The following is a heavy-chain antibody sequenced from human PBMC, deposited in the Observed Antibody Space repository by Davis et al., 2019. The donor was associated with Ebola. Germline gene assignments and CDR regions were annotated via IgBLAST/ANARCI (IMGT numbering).Heavy chain of an antibody. V-gene: IGHV3-23*01. CDR3: AKQRGVGAIDYDY. J-gene: IGHJ4*02. Sequence: GGFLRLSCVASGFTVSSDYMSWVRQPPGKGLEWVSDISSGGGAPYYAASVKGRFTTFRDNPKNTLYLQMNSLRADDTAVYYCAKQRGVGAIDYDYWGRGTVVTVSS. CDR1: GFTVSSDY. D-gene: IGHD1-26*01. CDR2: ISSGGGAP.